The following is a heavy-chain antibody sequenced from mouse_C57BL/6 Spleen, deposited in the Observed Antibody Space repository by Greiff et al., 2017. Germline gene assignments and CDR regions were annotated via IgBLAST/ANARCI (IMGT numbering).Heavy chain of an antibody. J-gene: IGHJ3*01. D-gene: IGHD2-5*01. CDR2: IDPSDSYT. Sequence: QVQLQQPGAELVMPGASVKLSCKASGYSFTSYWMHWVKQRPGQGLEWIGEIDPSDSYTNYNQKFKGKSTLTVDKSSSTAYMQLSSLTSEDSAVYYCARSDYSNSVAYWGQGTMVTVSA. CDR3: ARSDYSNSVAY. CDR1: GYSFTSYW. V-gene: IGHV1-69*01.